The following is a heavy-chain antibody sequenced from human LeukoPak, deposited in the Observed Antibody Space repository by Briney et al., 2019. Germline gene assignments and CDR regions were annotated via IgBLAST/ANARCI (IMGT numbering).Heavy chain of an antibody. CDR1: GEPFRGNF. D-gene: IGHD1-26*01. CDR2: IDNNGIT. J-gene: IGHJ4*02. CDR3: ARGGGGAKAFYFDY. Sequence: SETLSLTCAVSGEPFRGNFWTWIRQSPGKGRERIGEIDNNGITNYNPSLKSGVTMSVDTTRKRFSLRLTSESAADTGVYYCARGGGGAKAFYFDYWGQGSLVTVSS. V-gene: IGHV4-34*01.